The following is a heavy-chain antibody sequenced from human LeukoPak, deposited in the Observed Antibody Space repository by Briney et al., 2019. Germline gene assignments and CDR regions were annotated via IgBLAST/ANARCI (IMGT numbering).Heavy chain of an antibody. Sequence: SGVSLRLSCAASGFTFSSYSMNWVRQAPGKGLEWVSYISSSSSTIYYADSVKGRFTISRDNAKNSLYLQMNSLRAEDTAVYYCARNEGVLRYFDWLLDAFDIWGQGTMVTVSS. CDR2: ISSSSSTI. CDR3: ARNEGVLRYFDWLLDAFDI. D-gene: IGHD3-9*01. CDR1: GFTFSSYS. V-gene: IGHV3-48*01. J-gene: IGHJ3*02.